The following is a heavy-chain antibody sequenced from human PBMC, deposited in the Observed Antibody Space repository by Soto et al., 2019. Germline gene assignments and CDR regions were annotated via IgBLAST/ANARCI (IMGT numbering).Heavy chain of an antibody. CDR3: ARANHCTNGVCQPRAYYYGMDV. Sequence: ASVKVSCKASGYSFTDYHIHWVRQAPGQGLEWLGRINPKSGGTSTAQKFQGWVTMTTDTSISTASMELTRLTSDDTAVYYCARANHCTNGVCQPRAYYYGMDVWGQGTTVTVSS. D-gene: IGHD2-8*01. CDR2: INPKSGGT. V-gene: IGHV1-2*04. CDR1: GYSFTDYH. J-gene: IGHJ6*02.